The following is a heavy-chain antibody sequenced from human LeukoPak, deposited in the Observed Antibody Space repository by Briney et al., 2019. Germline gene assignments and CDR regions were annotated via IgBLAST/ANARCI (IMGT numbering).Heavy chain of an antibody. CDR3: ARKAADSSGYYDAYYFDY. Sequence: QPGGSLRLSCAASGFTFSSYGMHWVRQAPGKGLEWVAFIRYDGSNKYYADSVKGRFTISRDNSKNTLYLQMNSLRAEDTAVYYCARKAADSSGYYDAYYFDYWGQGTLVTVSS. CDR2: IRYDGSNK. CDR1: GFTFSSYG. J-gene: IGHJ4*02. D-gene: IGHD3-22*01. V-gene: IGHV3-30*02.